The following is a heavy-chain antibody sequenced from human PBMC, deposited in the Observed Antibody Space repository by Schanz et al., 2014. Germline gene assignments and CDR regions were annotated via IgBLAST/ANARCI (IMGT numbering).Heavy chain of an antibody. J-gene: IGHJ4*02. Sequence: EVQLVESGGALVQPGGSLRLSCSASGFTFSDHWMSWVRQAPGKGLEWVSSIYINSGSTNYADSVKGRFIISRDSSKNTLFLQMNSLRAEDTAVYFCAKGQLLSYYFDYWGQGTLVTVSS. D-gene: IGHD2-21*01. CDR1: GFTFSDHW. V-gene: IGHV3-23*04. CDR2: IYINSGST. CDR3: AKGQLLSYYFDY.